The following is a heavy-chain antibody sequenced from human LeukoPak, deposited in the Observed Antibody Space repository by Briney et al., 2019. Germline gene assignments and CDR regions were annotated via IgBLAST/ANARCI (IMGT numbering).Heavy chain of an antibody. Sequence: GGSLRLSCAASGFTFSSYAMSWVRQAPRKGLEWVSGISGSGDGTYYEDSVRGRFTISRDNSKNTLYLQMNSLRAEDSAVYYCARRRYSSSWYFDYWGQGTLVTVSS. CDR1: GFTFSSYA. J-gene: IGHJ4*02. V-gene: IGHV3-23*01. CDR2: ISGSGDGT. CDR3: ARRRYSSSWYFDY. D-gene: IGHD6-13*01.